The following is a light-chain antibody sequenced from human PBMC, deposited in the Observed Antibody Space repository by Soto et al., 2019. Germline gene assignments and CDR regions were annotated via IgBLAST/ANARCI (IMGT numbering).Light chain of an antibody. J-gene: IGKJ3*01. CDR1: QGLSSY. V-gene: IGKV1-9*01. CDR3: QQYNSYSLLT. Sequence: IQLTQSPSSLSASVGDRVTITCRASQGLSSYLAWYQQKPGKAPKLLIYAASTLQSGVPSRFSGSESGTDFTLTISSLQPEDFATYYCQQYNSYSLLTFGPGTKVDIK. CDR2: AAS.